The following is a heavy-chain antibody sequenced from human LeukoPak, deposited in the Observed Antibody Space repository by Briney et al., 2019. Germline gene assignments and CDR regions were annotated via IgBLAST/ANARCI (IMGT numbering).Heavy chain of an antibody. CDR1: GGSFSGYY. CDR2: TNHSGST. Sequence: PSETLSLTCAVYGGSFSGYYWSWIRQPPGKGLEWIGETNHSGSTNYNPSLKSRVTISVDTSKNQFSLKLSSVTAADTAVYYCATRYYYGSGSYNDYWGQGTLVTVSS. V-gene: IGHV4-34*01. D-gene: IGHD3-10*01. CDR3: ATRYYYGSGSYNDY. J-gene: IGHJ4*02.